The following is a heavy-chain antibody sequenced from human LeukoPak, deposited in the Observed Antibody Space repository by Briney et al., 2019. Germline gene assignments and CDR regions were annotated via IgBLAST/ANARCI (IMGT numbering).Heavy chain of an antibody. J-gene: IGHJ3*02. CDR3: ARVYCTNGVCDAFDI. V-gene: IGHV4-34*01. Sequence: GSLRLSCAASGFTFSSYSMNWVRQPPGKGLEWIGEINDSGSTKYNPSLKSRVTISVDTSKNQFSLKLSSVTAADTAVYYCARVYCTNGVCDAFDIWGQGTMVTVSS. CDR1: GFTFSSYS. CDR2: INDSGST. D-gene: IGHD2-8*01.